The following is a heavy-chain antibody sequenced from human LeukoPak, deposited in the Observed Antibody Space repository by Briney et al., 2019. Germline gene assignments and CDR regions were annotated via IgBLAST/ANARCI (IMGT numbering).Heavy chain of an antibody. Sequence: SETLSLTCAVYGESLSGFYWSWIRQAPGKGLEWIGEINQGGSTNYNPSLKSRVTISVDTSKNQFSLKLSSVTAADTAVYYCARARYDSSWYGIDYWGQGTLVTVSS. CDR2: INQGGST. V-gene: IGHV4-34*01. CDR3: ARARYDSSWYGIDY. D-gene: IGHD6-13*01. J-gene: IGHJ4*02. CDR1: GESLSGFY.